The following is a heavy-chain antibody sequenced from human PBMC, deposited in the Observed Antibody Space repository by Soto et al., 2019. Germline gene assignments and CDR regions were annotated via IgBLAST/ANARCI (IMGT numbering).Heavy chain of an antibody. Sequence: TLSLTCTVSGGSISSGGYYWSWIRQHPGKGLEWIGYIYYSGSTYYNPSLKSRVTISVGTSKNQFSLKLSSVTAADTAVYYCARDLGVATSYGMDVWGQGTTVTVSS. J-gene: IGHJ6*02. D-gene: IGHD5-12*01. CDR2: IYYSGST. CDR1: GGSISSGGYY. CDR3: ARDLGVATSYGMDV. V-gene: IGHV4-31*03.